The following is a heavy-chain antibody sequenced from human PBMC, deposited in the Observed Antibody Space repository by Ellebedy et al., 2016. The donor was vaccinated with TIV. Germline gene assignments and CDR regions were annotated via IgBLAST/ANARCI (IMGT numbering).Heavy chain of an antibody. J-gene: IGHJ5*02. CDR1: GYTFSSFY. D-gene: IGHD3-10*01. CDR2: MKPNSGNT. CDR3: ARGNVGRGVMGRWFDP. Sequence: AASVKVSCKASGYTFSSFYINWVRQAPGQGLQWMGWMKPNSGNTGYAQKFQGRVTMTRNNSISTAYLELGSLRSDDTAVYYCARGNVGRGVMGRWFDPWGQGTLVTVSS. V-gene: IGHV1-8*01.